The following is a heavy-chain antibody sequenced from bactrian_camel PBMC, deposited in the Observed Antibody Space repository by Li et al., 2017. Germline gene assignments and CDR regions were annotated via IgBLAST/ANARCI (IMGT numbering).Heavy chain of an antibody. V-gene: IGHV3S1*01. Sequence: HVQLVESGGGSVQSGGSLRLSCVISRYTVSTYCMGWFRQAPGKEREGVTSIDKGGTTTYADSVKGRFTISRDNTKNTLYLQMNSLKLEDMAMYFCTNHNVGFEYWGQGTQVTVS. J-gene: IGHJ4*01. D-gene: IGHD5*01. CDR1: RYTVSTYC. CDR2: IDKGGTT. CDR3: TNHNVGFEY.